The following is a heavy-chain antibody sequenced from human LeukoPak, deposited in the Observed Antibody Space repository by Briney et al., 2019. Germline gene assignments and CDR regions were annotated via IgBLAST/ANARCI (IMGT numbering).Heavy chain of an antibody. Sequence: ASVRLSYKASGYIFTSYGISWVRQAPGQGLEWMEWISTNKGNTNYAQRLQGRVTMTTDTSTSTAYMELRSLRSDDTAIYYCVRDIQWRFDPWGQGTLVTVSS. CDR3: VRDIQWRFDP. D-gene: IGHD2-8*01. V-gene: IGHV1-18*01. CDR2: ISTNKGNT. J-gene: IGHJ5*02. CDR1: GYIFTSYG.